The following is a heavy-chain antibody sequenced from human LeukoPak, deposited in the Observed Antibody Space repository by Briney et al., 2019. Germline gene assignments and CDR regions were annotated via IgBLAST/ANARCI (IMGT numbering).Heavy chain of an antibody. J-gene: IGHJ6*02. V-gene: IGHV1-69*13. CDR2: IIPIFGTA. Sequence: SVKVSCKASGGTFSSYAISWVRQAPEQGLEWMGGIIPIFGTANYSQKFQGRVTITADESTSTAYMELSSLRSEDTAVYYCARDESGVSIAAAGNEHYYYYYGMDVWGQGTTVIVSS. CDR1: GGTFSSYA. D-gene: IGHD6-13*01. CDR3: ARDESGVSIAAAGNEHYYYYYGMDV.